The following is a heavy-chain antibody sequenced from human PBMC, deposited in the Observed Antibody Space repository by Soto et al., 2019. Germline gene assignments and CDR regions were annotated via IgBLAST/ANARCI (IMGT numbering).Heavy chain of an antibody. CDR1: GGTFSSYA. CDR3: ARGDYYYDSSGYYHDAFDI. J-gene: IGHJ3*02. CDR2: ITPIFGTA. D-gene: IGHD3-22*01. Sequence: SVKVSCKASGGTFSSYAISWVRQAPGQGLEWMGGITPIFGTANYAQKFQGRVTITADESTSTAYMELSSLRSEDTAVYYCARGDYYYDSSGYYHDAFDIWGQGTMVTVSS. V-gene: IGHV1-69*13.